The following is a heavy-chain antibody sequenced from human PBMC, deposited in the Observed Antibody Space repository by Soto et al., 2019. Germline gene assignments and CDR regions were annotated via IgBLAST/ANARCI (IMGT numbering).Heavy chain of an antibody. D-gene: IGHD6-13*01. CDR2: ISVHYGYS. Sequence: QVHLVQSAAEVKKPGASVKVSCKTSGYSFTNYGISWVRQAPGQGLQWMGWISVHYGYSNYAQKFQDRVTLTTDTSRSTAYMELRNLRSDDTAVYYCARNSSTWSDFWGQGTLVTVSS. J-gene: IGHJ4*02. CDR1: GYSFTNYG. V-gene: IGHV1-18*01. CDR3: ARNSSTWSDF.